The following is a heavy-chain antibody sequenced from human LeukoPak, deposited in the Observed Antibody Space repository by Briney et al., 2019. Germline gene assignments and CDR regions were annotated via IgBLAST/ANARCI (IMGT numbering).Heavy chain of an antibody. CDR3: AGDTYGRDY. V-gene: IGHV4-59*12. CDR1: GGSISSYY. D-gene: IGHD3-10*01. Sequence: PSETLSLTCTVSGGSISSYYWNWIRQPPGKGLEWIGYINYSGNTNYTPSLKSRVTISVDTSKFQFSLQLSSVTAADTAVYYCAGDTYGRDYWGQGPLVTVSS. CDR2: INYSGNT. J-gene: IGHJ4*02.